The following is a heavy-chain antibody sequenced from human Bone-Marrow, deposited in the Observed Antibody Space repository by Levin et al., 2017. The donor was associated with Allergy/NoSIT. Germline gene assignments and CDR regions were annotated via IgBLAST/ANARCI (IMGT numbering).Heavy chain of an antibody. V-gene: IGHV4-34*01. D-gene: IGHD2/OR15-2a*01. J-gene: IGHJ6*02. CDR3: ARATKSGDNSRPIYYYYYGMDV. CDR1: GGSFSGYY. Sequence: SETLSLTCAVYGGSFSGYYWSWIRQPPGKGLELIGEINHSGSTNYNPSLKSRVTISVDTSKNQFSLKLSSVTAADTAVYYCARATKSGDNSRPIYYYYYGMDVWGQGTTVTVSS. CDR2: INHSGST.